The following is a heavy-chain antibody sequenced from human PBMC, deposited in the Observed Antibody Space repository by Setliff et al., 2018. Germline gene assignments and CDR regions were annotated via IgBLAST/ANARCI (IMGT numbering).Heavy chain of an antibody. V-gene: IGHV4-39*01. J-gene: IGHJ4*02. CDR3: ARTGTYRYFDY. Sequence: SETLSLTCTVSGASISSGTYYWGWIRQPPGKGLEWIGRIHYLGTTYSNASLASRLTMSVDTAKNQFSLKLTSVTAADTAVYYCARTGTYRYFDYWGQGTQVTVSS. D-gene: IGHD1-1*01. CDR1: GASISSGTYY. CDR2: IHYLGTT.